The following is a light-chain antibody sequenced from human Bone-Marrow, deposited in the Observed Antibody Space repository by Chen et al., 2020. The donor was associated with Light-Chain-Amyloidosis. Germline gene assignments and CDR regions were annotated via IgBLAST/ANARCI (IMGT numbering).Light chain of an antibody. CDR1: QSVLYSSNNKNY. Sequence: DIVMTQSPDSLAVSLGERATINCQSSQSVLYSSNNKNYLAWYQQKPGQPPKLLISWASTRESGVPDRFSGSGSGTDFTLTISSLQAEDVAVYYCQQYYSALLTFGGGTKVEIK. CDR3: QQYYSALLT. CDR2: WAS. J-gene: IGKJ4*01. V-gene: IGKV4-1*01.